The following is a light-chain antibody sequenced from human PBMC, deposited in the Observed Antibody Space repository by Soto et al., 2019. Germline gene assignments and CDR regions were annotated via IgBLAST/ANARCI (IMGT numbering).Light chain of an antibody. V-gene: IGKV3-20*01. CDR2: GAS. J-gene: IGKJ4*01. CDR3: QQFPGT. Sequence: EIVLTQSPGILSLSPGERATLSCRASQSVSSSYLAWYQQKPGQAPRLLIYGASSRATGIPDRFSGSGSGTDFTLTISRLEPEDFAVYYCQQFPGTFGGGTKVEIK. CDR1: QSVSSSY.